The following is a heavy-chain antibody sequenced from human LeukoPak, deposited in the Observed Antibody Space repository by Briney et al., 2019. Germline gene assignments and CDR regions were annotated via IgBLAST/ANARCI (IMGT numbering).Heavy chain of an antibody. D-gene: IGHD6-19*01. CDR1: GFAFSNYD. CDR3: ARRVAGQWSYDY. CDR2: IGGTGNGA. Sequence: GGSLRLSCAASGFAFSNYDMSWVRQAPGKGLEWVSTIGGTGNGASYADSVEGRFTISRDNSKNMLYLEMSSLSAEDMAVYYCARRVAGQWSYDYWGQGTLVTVSS. V-gene: IGHV3-23*01. J-gene: IGHJ4*02.